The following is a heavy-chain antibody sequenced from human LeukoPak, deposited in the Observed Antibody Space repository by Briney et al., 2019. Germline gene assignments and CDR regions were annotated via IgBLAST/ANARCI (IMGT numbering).Heavy chain of an antibody. Sequence: SETLSLTCAVYGGSFSGYYWSWIRQPPGKGLEWIGEINHSGSTNYNPSLKSRVTISVDTSKNQFSLKLSSVTAADTAVYYCAREGGMAAAGIDYWGQGTLVTVSS. CDR2: INHSGST. V-gene: IGHV4-34*01. D-gene: IGHD6-13*01. J-gene: IGHJ4*02. CDR3: AREGGMAAAGIDY. CDR1: GGSFSGYY.